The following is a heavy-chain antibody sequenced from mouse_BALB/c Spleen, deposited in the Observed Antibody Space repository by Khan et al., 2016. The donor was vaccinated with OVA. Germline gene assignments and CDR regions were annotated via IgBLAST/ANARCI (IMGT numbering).Heavy chain of an antibody. V-gene: IGHV5-17*02. CDR3: ARSGGNFHWYFDV. D-gene: IGHD2-1*01. J-gene: IGHJ1*01. Sequence: EVELVESGGGLVQPGGSRKLSCAASGFTFSNFGMHWVRQAPKKGLKWVAYISSGSSTIYYVDTVKGRFTISRDNPKNTLFLQMTSLRSEDTAIYYWARSGGNFHWYFDVWGAGTSVTVSS. CDR2: ISSGSSTI. CDR1: GFTFSNFG.